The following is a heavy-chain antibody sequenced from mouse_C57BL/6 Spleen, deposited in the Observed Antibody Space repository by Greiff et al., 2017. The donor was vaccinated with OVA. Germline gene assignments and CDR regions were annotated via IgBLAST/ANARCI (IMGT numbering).Heavy chain of an antibody. Sequence: SGAELVRPGASVKLSCKASGYTFTSYYMHWVKQTPRQGLEWIGAIYPGNGDTSYNQKFTGKATLTVDKSSSTAYMQLSSLTSEDSAVYFCARGGLRRNDLDYWGQGTSVTVSS. CDR1: GYTFTSYY. J-gene: IGHJ4*01. D-gene: IGHD2-4*01. V-gene: IGHV1-12*01. CDR2: IYPGNGDT. CDR3: ARGGLRRNDLDY.